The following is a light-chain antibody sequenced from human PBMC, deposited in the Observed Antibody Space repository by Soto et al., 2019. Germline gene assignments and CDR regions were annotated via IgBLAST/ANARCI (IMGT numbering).Light chain of an antibody. CDR3: SSYAGSNNYV. CDR2: EVS. CDR1: SGDVGGYNY. Sequence: QSALTQPPSASGSPEQSVTISCTATSGDVGGYNYVSWYQQHPGKAPKLMIYEVSKRPSGVPDRFSGSKSGNTASLTVSGLQAEDEADYYCSSYAGSNNYVFGTGTKLTVL. J-gene: IGLJ1*01. V-gene: IGLV2-8*01.